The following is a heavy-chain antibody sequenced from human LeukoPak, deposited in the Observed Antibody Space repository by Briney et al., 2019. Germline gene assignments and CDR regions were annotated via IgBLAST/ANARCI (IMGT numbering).Heavy chain of an antibody. D-gene: IGHD3-22*01. CDR2: ISGSGGST. CDR3: AKDPIDYYDSSGYHFDY. J-gene: IGHJ4*02. CDR1: GFTFSSYA. V-gene: IGHV3-23*01. Sequence: PGGSLRPSCAASGFTFSSYAMSWVRQAPGKGLEWVSAISGSGGSTYYADSVKGRFTISRDNSKNTLYLQMNSLRAEDTAVYYCAKDPIDYYDSSGYHFDYWGQGTPVTVSS.